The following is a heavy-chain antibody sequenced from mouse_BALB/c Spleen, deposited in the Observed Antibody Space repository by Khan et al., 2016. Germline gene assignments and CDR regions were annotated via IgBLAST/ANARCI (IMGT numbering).Heavy chain of an antibody. CDR2: INPTSGYT. V-gene: IGHV1-7*01. Sequence: VKLLESGAELAKPGASVKMSCKASGYTFTTYWMHWVKQRPGQGLEWIGYINPTSGYTDYNEKFKDRATLSVAKSSSTAYKQQSSLTSDDSAVDYYTRERIDDWGQGNTLTVSS. J-gene: IGHJ2*01. CDR3: TRERIDD. CDR1: GYTFTTYW.